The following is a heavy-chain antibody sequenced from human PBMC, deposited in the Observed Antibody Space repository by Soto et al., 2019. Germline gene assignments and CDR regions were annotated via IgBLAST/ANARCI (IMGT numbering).Heavy chain of an antibody. Sequence: EVQLVESGGGLVKPGGSLRLSCAASGFTFSSYSMNWVRQAPGKGLEWVSSISSSSSNIYYADSVKGRFTISRDNAKNSLYLQMISLRAEDTAVDYCAPGWSDDGDYEEVDVWGQGTTVTVSS. V-gene: IGHV3-21*01. CDR3: APGWSDDGDYEEVDV. CDR2: ISSSSSNI. J-gene: IGHJ6*02. D-gene: IGHD4-17*01. CDR1: GFTFSSYS.